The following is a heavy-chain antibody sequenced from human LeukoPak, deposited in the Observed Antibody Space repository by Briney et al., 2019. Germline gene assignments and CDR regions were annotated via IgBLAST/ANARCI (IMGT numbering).Heavy chain of an antibody. Sequence: PGGSLRLSCAASEFSVGSNYMTWVRQAPGKGLEWVSLIYSGGSTYYADSVKGRFTISRDNSKNTLYLQMNSLRAEDTAVYYCARVGPWVNQDYYYYMDVWGKGTTVTDSS. CDR2: IYSGGST. V-gene: IGHV3-66*01. J-gene: IGHJ6*03. CDR3: ARVGPWVNQDYYYYMDV. D-gene: IGHD1-14*01. CDR1: EFSVGSNY.